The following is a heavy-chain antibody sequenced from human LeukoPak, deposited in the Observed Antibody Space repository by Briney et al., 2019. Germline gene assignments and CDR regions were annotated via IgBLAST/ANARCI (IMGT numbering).Heavy chain of an antibody. Sequence: SVKVSCKASGGTFSSYAISWVRQAPGQGLEWMGRIVPIFGTANYAQKFQGRVTITTDESTSTAYMELSSLRSEDTAVYYCVYYDSSGYFDYWGQGTLVTVSS. CDR2: IVPIFGTA. D-gene: IGHD3-22*01. J-gene: IGHJ4*02. CDR1: GGTFSSYA. CDR3: VYYDSSGYFDY. V-gene: IGHV1-69*05.